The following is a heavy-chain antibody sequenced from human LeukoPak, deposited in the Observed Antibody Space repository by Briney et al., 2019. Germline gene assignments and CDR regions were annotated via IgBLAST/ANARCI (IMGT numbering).Heavy chain of an antibody. CDR3: ARVSGGSVIFHY. J-gene: IGHJ4*02. CDR2: IYYTGST. V-gene: IGHV4-31*03. Sequence: SQIRSLTCTVSDSSISSGDYYCTCILQHPGKGLEWIGYIYYTGSTYYNPSLKSRVILSVDTSKNQFSLRLNSVTAADTAIYYCARVSGGSVIFHYWGQGALVTVSS. CDR1: DSSISSGDYY. D-gene: IGHD3-16*01.